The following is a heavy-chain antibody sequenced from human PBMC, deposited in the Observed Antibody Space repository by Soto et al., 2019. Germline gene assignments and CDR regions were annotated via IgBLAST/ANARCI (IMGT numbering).Heavy chain of an antibody. D-gene: IGHD3-9*01. Sequence: QVQLVQSGAEVKKPGSSVKVSCKASGGTFSSYTISWVRQAPGQGLEWMGRIIPILGIANYAQKFQGRVTITADKSTSTAYRELSSLRSEDTAVYYCARGNYDILTGYYGFFDYWGQGTLVTVSS. CDR1: GGTFSSYT. J-gene: IGHJ4*02. CDR3: ARGNYDILTGYYGFFDY. V-gene: IGHV1-69*02. CDR2: IIPILGIA.